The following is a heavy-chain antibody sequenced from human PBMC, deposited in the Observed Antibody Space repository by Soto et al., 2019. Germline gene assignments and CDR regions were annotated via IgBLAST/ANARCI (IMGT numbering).Heavy chain of an antibody. Sequence: AASVKVSCKASGYTFTSYGISRVRRAPGHGLEWMGWISAYNGDTHYVQRFQGRLTMTTDTSTSTAYMELRSLASDDTAVYYCARDPPFSGILRGTPLMDVWGQGTTVTVSS. D-gene: IGHD4-17*01. CDR2: ISAYNGDT. CDR3: ARDPPFSGILRGTPLMDV. CDR1: GYTFTSYG. J-gene: IGHJ6*02. V-gene: IGHV1-18*04.